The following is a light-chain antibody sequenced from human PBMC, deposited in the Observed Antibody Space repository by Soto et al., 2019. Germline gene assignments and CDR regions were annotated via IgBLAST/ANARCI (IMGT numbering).Light chain of an antibody. CDR1: QNISNW. CDR2: TAS. CDR3: QPDNNFPPWT. Sequence: DIKLTQSLSPVSASVGDRVTITCRASQNISNWLAWYQQKPGKAPKLLIYTASSLQSGAPSSFSGSGSGTDFNSTISGLLPEDYATYYCQPDNNFPPWTFGQGTKVDSK. V-gene: IGKV1-12*01. J-gene: IGKJ1*01.